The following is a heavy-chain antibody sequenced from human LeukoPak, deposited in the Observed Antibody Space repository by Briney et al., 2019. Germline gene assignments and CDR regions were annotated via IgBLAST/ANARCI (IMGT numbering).Heavy chain of an antibody. CDR3: TRRIVNGDYPFDY. CDR1: GFTFSGSA. D-gene: IGHD4-17*01. CDR2: IRSKANSYAT. V-gene: IGHV3-73*01. J-gene: IGHJ4*02. Sequence: GGSLRLSCAASGFTFSGSAMHWVRQASGKGLEWVGRIRSKANSYATAYAASVKGRFTISRDDSKNTAYQQMNSLKTEDTAVYYCTRRIVNGDYPFDYWGQGTLVTVSS.